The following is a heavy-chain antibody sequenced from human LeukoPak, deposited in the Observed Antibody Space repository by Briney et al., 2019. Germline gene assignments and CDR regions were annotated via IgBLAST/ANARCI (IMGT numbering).Heavy chain of an antibody. CDR2: ISGSGGST. Sequence: GGSLRLSCAASGFTFSSYAMSWVRQAPGKGLEWVSAISGSGGSTYYADSVKGRFTISRDNSKNTLYLQMNSLRAEDTAVYYCAKLGSCSSTSCDYYFDHWGQGTLVTVSS. J-gene: IGHJ4*02. CDR3: AKLGSCSSTSCDYYFDH. CDR1: GFTFSSYA. D-gene: IGHD2-2*01. V-gene: IGHV3-23*01.